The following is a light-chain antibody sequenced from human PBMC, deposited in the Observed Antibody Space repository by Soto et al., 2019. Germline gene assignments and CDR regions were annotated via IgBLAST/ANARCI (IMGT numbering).Light chain of an antibody. Sequence: DIQMTQSPSSLCASVGDRVTITCRASQVIGNYLAWYQQKPGKVPKLLIYGASTLQSGVPSRFSGSGSGTDSTLTISSLQPEDVATYYCQKYNSGLITFGQGTRLEI. J-gene: IGKJ5*01. CDR3: QKYNSGLIT. V-gene: IGKV1-27*01. CDR1: QVIGNY. CDR2: GAS.